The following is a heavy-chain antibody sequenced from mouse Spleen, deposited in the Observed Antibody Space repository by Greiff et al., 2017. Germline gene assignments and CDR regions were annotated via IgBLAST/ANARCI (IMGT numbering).Heavy chain of an antibody. CDR1: GYTFTSYW. CDR2: IYPGSGST. J-gene: IGHJ3*01. D-gene: IGHD1-1*01. Sequence: QVQLQQPGAELVKPGASVKMSCKASGYTFTSYWITWVKPRPGQGLEWIGDIYPGSGSTNYNEKFKSKATLTVDTSSSTAYMQLSSLTSEDSAVYYCARPNYYGSSPAGFAYWGQGTLVTVSA. CDR3: ARPNYYGSSPAGFAY. V-gene: IGHV1-55*01.